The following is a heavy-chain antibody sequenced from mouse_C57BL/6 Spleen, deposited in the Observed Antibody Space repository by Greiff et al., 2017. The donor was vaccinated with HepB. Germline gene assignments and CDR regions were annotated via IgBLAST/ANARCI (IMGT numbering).Heavy chain of an antibody. Sequence: QVQLQQSGAELARPGASVKLSCKASGYTFTSYGISWVKQRTGQGLEWIGEIYPRSGNTYYNEKFKGKATLTADKSSSTAYMELRSLTSVDSAVYFCARAATTVVAYYWYFDVWGTGTTLTVSS. J-gene: IGHJ1*03. V-gene: IGHV1-81*01. CDR2: IYPRSGNT. D-gene: IGHD1-1*01. CDR3: ARAATTVVAYYWYFDV. CDR1: GYTFTSYG.